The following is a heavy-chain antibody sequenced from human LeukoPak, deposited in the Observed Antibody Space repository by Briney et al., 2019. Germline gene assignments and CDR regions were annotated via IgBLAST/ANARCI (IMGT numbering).Heavy chain of an antibody. V-gene: IGHV3-43D*04. D-gene: IGHD5-12*01. CDR1: GFTCDDYA. CDR3: AKDKEYSGFGPILSGYYYGMDV. CDR2: ISWDGGST. J-gene: IGHJ6*04. Sequence: GGSLRLSCAASGFTCDDYAMHWVRQAPGKGLEWVSLISWDGGSTYYADSVKGRFTISRDNSRHTLYLQMNSLGAEDTALYYCAKDKEYSGFGPILSGYYYGMDVWGKGTTVTVSS.